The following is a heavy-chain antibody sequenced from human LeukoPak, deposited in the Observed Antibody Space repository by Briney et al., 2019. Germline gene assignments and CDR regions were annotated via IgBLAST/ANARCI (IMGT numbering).Heavy chain of an antibody. CDR3: ARDQQQLGPTGLDAFDI. D-gene: IGHD6-13*01. V-gene: IGHV4-59*12. Sequence: SETLSLTCTVSGGSISNYYWSWIRQPPGKGLEWIGYIFYIGGTNYNPSLKSRVTISVDTSKNQFSLKLSSVTAADTAVYYCARDQQQLGPTGLDAFDIWGQGTMVTVSS. CDR2: IFYIGGT. CDR1: GGSISNYY. J-gene: IGHJ3*02.